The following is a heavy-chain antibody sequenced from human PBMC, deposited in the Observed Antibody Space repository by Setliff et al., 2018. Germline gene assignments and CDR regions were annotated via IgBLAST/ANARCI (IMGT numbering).Heavy chain of an antibody. J-gene: IGHJ2*01. CDR2: KSTRGDT. CDR1: GESFSNNY. D-gene: IGHD3-22*01. CDR3: ARAVDSSGYFPFWYFDL. V-gene: IGHV4-59*01. Sequence: PSETLSLTCSVYGESFSNNYRSWIRQPPGEGLEWIGYKSTRGDTNSNPSLRSRLTMSVDTSKSQFSLNLTSVTAADTAIYFCARAVDSSGYFPFWYFDLWGRGTLVTAPQ.